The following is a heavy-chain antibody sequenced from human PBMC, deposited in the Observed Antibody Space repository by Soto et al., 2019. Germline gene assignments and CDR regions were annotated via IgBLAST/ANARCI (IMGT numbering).Heavy chain of an antibody. CDR3: AKDKRGYEYYFDY. V-gene: IGHV3-9*01. CDR1: GFTFSSYA. J-gene: IGHJ4*02. Sequence: PWGSLRLSCAASGFTFSSYAMHWVRQAPGKGLEWVSGISWNSGSIGYADSVKGRFTISRDNAKNSLYLQMNSLRAEDTALYYCAKDKRGYEYYFDYWGQGTLVTVSS. D-gene: IGHD6-6*01. CDR2: ISWNSGSI.